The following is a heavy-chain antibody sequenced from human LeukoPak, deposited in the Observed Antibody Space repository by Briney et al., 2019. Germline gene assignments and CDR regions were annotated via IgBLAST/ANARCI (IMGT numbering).Heavy chain of an antibody. Sequence: GGSLRLSCAASGFPFSSHWVSWFRQSPGKGLEWVAHINQDGSEEYYVDSVKGRFTISRDNSKNTLYLQMNSLRAEDTAVYYCARDGEFTVVAARYGMDVWGQGTTVSVSS. D-gene: IGHD2-15*01. J-gene: IGHJ6*02. CDR3: ARDGEFTVVAARYGMDV. V-gene: IGHV3-7*01. CDR2: INQDGSEE. CDR1: GFPFSSHW.